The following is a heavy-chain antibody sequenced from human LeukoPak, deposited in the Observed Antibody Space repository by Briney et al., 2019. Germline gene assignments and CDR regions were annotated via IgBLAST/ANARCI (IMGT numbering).Heavy chain of an antibody. CDR2: INHSGST. Sequence: SSETLSLTCAVYGGSFSGYYWSWIRQPPGKGLEWIGEINHSGSTNYNPSLKSRVTISVDTSKNQFSLKLSSVTAADTAVYYCARRGVVPAAMGGGNWFDPWGRGTLVTVSS. CDR1: GGSFSGYY. J-gene: IGHJ5*02. V-gene: IGHV4-34*01. D-gene: IGHD2-2*01. CDR3: ARRGVVPAAMGGGNWFDP.